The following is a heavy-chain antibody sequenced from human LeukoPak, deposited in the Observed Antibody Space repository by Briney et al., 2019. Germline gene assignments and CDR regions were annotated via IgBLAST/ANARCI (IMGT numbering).Heavy chain of an antibody. CDR2: IYYSGST. CDR1: GGSISSSSYY. CDR3: ARGNAIED. V-gene: IGHV4-39*01. Sequence: SQTLSLTCTVSGGSISSSSYYWGWIRQPPGKGLEWIGSIYYSGSTYYNPSLKSRVTISVDTSKNQFSLKLSSVTAADTAVYYCARGNAIEDWGQGTLVTVS. J-gene: IGHJ4*02.